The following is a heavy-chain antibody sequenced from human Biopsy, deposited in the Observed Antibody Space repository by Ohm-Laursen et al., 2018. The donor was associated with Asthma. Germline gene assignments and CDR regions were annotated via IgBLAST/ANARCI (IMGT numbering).Heavy chain of an antibody. J-gene: IGHJ6*02. CDR2: LSYDGSNK. V-gene: IGHV3-30*03. CDR1: GFTFRSYG. Sequence: SLRLSCAAPGFTFRSYGMHWVRQAPGKGLEWVAFLSYDGSNKYYGDSVKGRFTISRANSKNTLYLQMDSLRAEDTAVYYCASYEVVTAILPMDVWGQGTTVAVSS. D-gene: IGHD2-21*02. CDR3: ASYEVVTAILPMDV.